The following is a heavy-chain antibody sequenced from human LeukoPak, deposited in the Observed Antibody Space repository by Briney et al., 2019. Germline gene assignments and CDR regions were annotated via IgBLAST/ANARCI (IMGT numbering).Heavy chain of an antibody. CDR3: ARVDTSSWYTPRYFDY. D-gene: IGHD6-13*01. Sequence: PSETLSLTCTVSGGSISSSSYYWGWIRQPPGKGLEWIGSFYPSGSTYYNSSLKSRVTISVDTSKNQISLNLSSVTAADTAVYYCARVDTSSWYTPRYFDYWGQGTLVTVSS. V-gene: IGHV4-39*07. J-gene: IGHJ4*02. CDR2: FYPSGST. CDR1: GGSISSSSYY.